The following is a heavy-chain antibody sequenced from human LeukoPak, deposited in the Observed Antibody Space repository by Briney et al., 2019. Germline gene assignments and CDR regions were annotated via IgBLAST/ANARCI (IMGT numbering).Heavy chain of an antibody. CDR3: ARDFGSSPDYYYYMDV. CDR1: GGSISSGSYY. V-gene: IGHV4-61*02. Sequence: KPSQTLSLTCTVSGGSISSGSYYWSWIRQPAGKGLEWIGRIYTSGSTNYNPSLKSRVTISVNTSQNQFSLQLSSVTAADTAVYYCARDFGSSPDYYYYMDVWGKGTTVTVSS. D-gene: IGHD6-13*01. J-gene: IGHJ6*03. CDR2: IYTSGST.